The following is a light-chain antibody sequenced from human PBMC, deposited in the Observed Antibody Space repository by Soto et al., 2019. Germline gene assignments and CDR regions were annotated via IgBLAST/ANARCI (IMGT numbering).Light chain of an antibody. J-gene: IGKJ1*01. V-gene: IGKV1-39*01. Sequence: DIQMTQSPSSLSASVGDRVTITCRASQSISSYLNWYQQKPGKAPKLLIYAASSLQSGVPSRFSGSGSGTDFTLTISSLQLEDFATSSSQHYYLSPCTFGPVT. CDR3: QHYYLSPCT. CDR2: AAS. CDR1: QSISSY.